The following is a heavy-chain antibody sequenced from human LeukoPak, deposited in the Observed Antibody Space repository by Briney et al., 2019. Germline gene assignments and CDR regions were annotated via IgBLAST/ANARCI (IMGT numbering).Heavy chain of an antibody. CDR3: ARDKTSTGLVDY. CDR2: IYYSGTT. D-gene: IGHD2-2*01. Sequence: SETLSLTCTVSGGSINSGAYYWSWIRQHPEKRLEWIGYIYYSGTTYYNPSLKSRVTISVDTSKNQFSLKLSSVTAADTAVYYCARDKTSTGLVDYWGQGTLVTVSS. V-gene: IGHV4-31*03. J-gene: IGHJ4*02. CDR1: GGSINSGAYY.